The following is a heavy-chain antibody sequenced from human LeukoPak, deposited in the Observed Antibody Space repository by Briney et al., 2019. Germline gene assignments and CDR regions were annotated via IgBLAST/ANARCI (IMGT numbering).Heavy chain of an antibody. CDR3: ARDKDYFDY. CDR1: GFTFTTYA. CDR2: ISGSGDSA. Sequence: GGSLRLSCAASGFTFTTYAMTWVRQAPGKGLEWVSFISGSGDSAYYADSVKGRFTISRDDSKNTVYLQMNSLRAEDTAVYYCARDKDYFDYWGQGTLVTVSS. J-gene: IGHJ4*02. V-gene: IGHV3-23*01.